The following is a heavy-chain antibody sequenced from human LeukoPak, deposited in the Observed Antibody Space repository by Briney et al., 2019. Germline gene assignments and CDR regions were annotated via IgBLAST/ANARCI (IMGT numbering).Heavy chain of an antibody. CDR1: GYSFTSYW. CDR3: ARLGDTSGTYYYYMDV. Sequence: GESLKISCKGSGYSFTSYWIGWVRHMPGKGLEWMGIIYPGDSDTRYSPSFQGQVTISADKSISTAYLQWSSLKASDTAMYYCARLGDTSGTYYYYMDVWGKGTTVTVSS. J-gene: IGHJ6*03. V-gene: IGHV5-51*01. CDR2: IYPGDSDT. D-gene: IGHD6-19*01.